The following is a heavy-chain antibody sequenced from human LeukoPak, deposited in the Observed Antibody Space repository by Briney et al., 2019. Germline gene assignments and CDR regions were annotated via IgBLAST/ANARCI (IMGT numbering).Heavy chain of an antibody. CDR3: AKVNVSSGWYGMGY. J-gene: IGHJ4*02. CDR2: ISSSGAII. Sequence: GGSLRLSCAASGFTLRSYEMPWVRQAPGKGLEWLSYISSSGAIIYYADSVKGRFTISRDNSKNTLYLQMNSLRAEDTAVYYCAKVNVSSGWYGMGYWGQGTLVTVSS. V-gene: IGHV3-48*03. D-gene: IGHD6-19*01. CDR1: GFTLRSYE.